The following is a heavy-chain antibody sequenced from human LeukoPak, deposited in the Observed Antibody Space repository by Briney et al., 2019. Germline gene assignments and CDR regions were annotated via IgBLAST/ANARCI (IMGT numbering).Heavy chain of an antibody. CDR3: ATYGSGSGTFFDF. D-gene: IGHD3-10*01. V-gene: IGHV3-23*01. CDR1: GFTFSSYA. CDR2: ISGSGGST. Sequence: GGSLRLSCAASGFTFSSYAMSWVRQAPGKGLEWVSAISGSGGSTSYADSVKGRFTVSRDNAKSSLYLQMNNLRDEDTALYYCATYGSGSGTFFDFWGQGPLVTVSS. J-gene: IGHJ4*01.